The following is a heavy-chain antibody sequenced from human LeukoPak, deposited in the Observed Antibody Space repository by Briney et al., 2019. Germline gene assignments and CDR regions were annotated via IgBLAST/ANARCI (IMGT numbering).Heavy chain of an antibody. CDR2: IYYSGST. CDR3: ARSGGSGSPSYFDY. CDR1: GGSVSRGGYY. D-gene: IGHD3-10*01. V-gene: IGHV4-30-4*08. Sequence: NPSETLSLTCTVSGGSVSRGGYYWSWIPQHPGKGLEWIGYIYYSGSTYYNPSLKSRVTISVDTSKNQFSLKLSSVTAADTAVYYCARSGGSGSPSYFDYWGQGTLVTVSS. J-gene: IGHJ4*02.